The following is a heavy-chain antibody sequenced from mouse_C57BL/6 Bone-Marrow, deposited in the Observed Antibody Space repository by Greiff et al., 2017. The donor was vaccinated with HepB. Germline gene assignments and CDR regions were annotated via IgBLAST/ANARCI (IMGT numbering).Heavy chain of an antibody. V-gene: IGHV1-42*01. J-gene: IGHJ1*03. CDR1: GYSFTGYY. Sequence: EVQLQQSGPELVKPGASVKISCKASGYSFTGYYMNWVKQSPEKSLEWIGEINPSTSGTTYNQKFKAKATLTVDKSSSTAYMQLKSLTSEDSAVYYCAREGKNMREYFDVWGTGTTVTVSS. D-gene: IGHD2-3*01. CDR2: INPSTSGT. CDR3: AREGKNMREYFDV.